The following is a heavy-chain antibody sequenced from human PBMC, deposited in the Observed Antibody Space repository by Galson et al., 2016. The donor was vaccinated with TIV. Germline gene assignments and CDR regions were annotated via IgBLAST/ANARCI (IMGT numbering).Heavy chain of an antibody. J-gene: IGHJ3*02. Sequence: SLRLSCAASGFTFNTYWMHWVRQAPGKRLVWVSRINSDGSTISYVDSVKGRLTISRDNTKNTLYLQMNSLSAEDTALYYCARTHDIALSPFDIWGQGTMVAVSS. CDR3: ARTHDIALSPFDI. D-gene: IGHD5-12*01. CDR2: INSDGSTI. CDR1: GFTFNTYW. V-gene: IGHV3-74*01.